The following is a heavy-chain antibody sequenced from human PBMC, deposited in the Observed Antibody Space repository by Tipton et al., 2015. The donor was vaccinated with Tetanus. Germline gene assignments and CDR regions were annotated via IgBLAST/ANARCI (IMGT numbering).Heavy chain of an antibody. CDR3: AKVLEWYYYYYNGLDV. J-gene: IGHJ6*02. CDR2: ISGSGSGT. D-gene: IGHD3-3*01. V-gene: IGHV3-23*01. CDR1: GFTFSTYA. Sequence: SLRLSCVASGFTFSTYAMSWVRQAPGKGLEWVSAISGSGSGTYYADSVKGRFTVSRDNSKNTLYLQMNGLRADDTAVYYCAKVLEWYYYYYNGLDVWSQGTMVTVSS.